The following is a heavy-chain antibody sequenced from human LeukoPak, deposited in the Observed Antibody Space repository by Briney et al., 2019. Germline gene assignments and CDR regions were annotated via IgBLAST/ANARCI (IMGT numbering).Heavy chain of an antibody. CDR3: ALYDSSGYYVDC. V-gene: IGHV4-39*01. CDR2: IYYSGST. J-gene: IGHJ4*02. Sequence: SETLSLTCTVSNGSISSYSYYWGWIRPPPGKGLEWIGNIYYSGSTYFNPSLKSRVTMSVDTSKNQFSLRLSSVTAADTAVYYCALYDSSGYYVDCWGQGILVTVSS. CDR1: NGSISSYSYY. D-gene: IGHD3-22*01.